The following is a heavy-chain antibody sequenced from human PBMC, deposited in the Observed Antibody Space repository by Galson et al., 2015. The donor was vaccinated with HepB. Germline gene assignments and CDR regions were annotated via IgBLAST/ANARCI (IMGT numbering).Heavy chain of an antibody. CDR3: AREVTHLGCSSTSYDKATPGGNWFDP. V-gene: IGHV1-8*01. Sequence: SVKVSCKASGYTTTSYDIHWVRQATGQGLEWMGWMSPNSGNTGYAQKFQGRVTMTRNTSISTAYMELSSLRSEDTAVNYCAREVTHLGCSSTSYDKATPGGNWFDPWGQGTLVTVSS. CDR2: MSPNSGNT. J-gene: IGHJ5*02. D-gene: IGHD2-2*01. CDR1: GYTTTSYD.